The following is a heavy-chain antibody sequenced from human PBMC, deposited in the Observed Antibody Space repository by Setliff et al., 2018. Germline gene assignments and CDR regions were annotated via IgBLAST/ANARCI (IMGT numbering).Heavy chain of an antibody. Sequence: SETLSLTCTVSGGSISSSSYYWGWIRQPPGKGLEWIGSIYYSGSTYYNPSLKSRVTISVDTSKNQFSLKLSSVTAADTAVYYCARRVHEYQLLFGDYYYYMDVWGKGTTVTVSS. CDR1: GGSISSSSYY. CDR3: ARRVHEYQLLFGDYYYYMDV. V-gene: IGHV4-39*01. J-gene: IGHJ6*03. D-gene: IGHD2-2*01. CDR2: IYYSGST.